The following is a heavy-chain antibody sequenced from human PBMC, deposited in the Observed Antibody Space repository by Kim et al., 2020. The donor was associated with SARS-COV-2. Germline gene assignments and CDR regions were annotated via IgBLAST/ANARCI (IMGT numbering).Heavy chain of an antibody. V-gene: IGHV4-39*01. CDR3: ARQKAASITIFGVVMMGYYFDY. CDR2: IYYSGST. Sequence: SETLSLTCTVSGGSISSSSYYWGWIRQPPGKGLEWIGSIYYSGSTYYNPSLKSRVTISVDTSKNQFSLKLCSVTAADTAVYYCARQKAASITIFGVVMMGYYFDYWGQGTLVTVSS. CDR1: GGSISSSSYY. J-gene: IGHJ4*02. D-gene: IGHD3-3*01.